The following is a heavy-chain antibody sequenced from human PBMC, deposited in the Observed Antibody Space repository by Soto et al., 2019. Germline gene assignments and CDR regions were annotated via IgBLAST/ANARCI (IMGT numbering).Heavy chain of an antibody. CDR3: ARDGITGTLRLVY. V-gene: IGHV3-48*01. Sequence: GGSLRLSCAASGFTFSSYSMNWVRQAPGKGLEWVSYISSSSSTIYYADSVKGRFTISRDNAKNSLYLQMNSLRAEDTAVYYCARDGITGTLRLVYWGQGTLVTVSS. D-gene: IGHD1-7*01. CDR2: ISSSSSTI. J-gene: IGHJ4*02. CDR1: GFTFSSYS.